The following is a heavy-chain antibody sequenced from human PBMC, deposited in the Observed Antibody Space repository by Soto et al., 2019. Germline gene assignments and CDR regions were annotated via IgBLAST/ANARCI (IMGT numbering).Heavy chain of an antibody. CDR2: INPSGGST. V-gene: IGHV1-46*01. CDR3: ARDKVIFRDSSGYYSKLFDY. CDR1: GYTFTSYY. D-gene: IGHD3-22*01. J-gene: IGHJ4*02. Sequence: ASVKVSFKASGYTFTSYYMHWVRQAPGQGLEWMGIINPSGGSTSYAQKFQGRVTMTRDTSTSTVYMELSSLRSEDTAVYYCARDKVIFRDSSGYYSKLFDYWGQGTLVTVSS.